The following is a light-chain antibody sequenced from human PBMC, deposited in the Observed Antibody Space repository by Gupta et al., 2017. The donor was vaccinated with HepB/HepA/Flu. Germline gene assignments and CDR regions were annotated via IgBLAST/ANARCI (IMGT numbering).Light chain of an antibody. V-gene: IGKV4-1*01. CDR3: QQYYGSPST. CDR1: QSILYNSDNRNY. Sequence: DIVMTQSPYSLAVSLGERATINCKSSQSILYNSDNRNYLAWYQQKAGQPPKLLIYWASIREYGVPDRISGSGSGTDFTLTISNLQAEDGAVYYCQQYYGSPSTFGQGTKVEMK. J-gene: IGKJ2*01. CDR2: WAS.